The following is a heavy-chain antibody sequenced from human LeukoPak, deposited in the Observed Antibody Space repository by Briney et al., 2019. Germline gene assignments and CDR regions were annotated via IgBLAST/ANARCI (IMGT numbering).Heavy chain of an antibody. Sequence: SETLSLTCTVSGGSISSYYWSWIRQPPGKGLEWIGYIYYSGSTNYNPSLKSRVTISVDTSKNQFSLKLSSVTAADTAVYYCAGHTYTGLGDYWGQGTLVTASS. CDR1: GGSISSYY. CDR2: IYYSGST. CDR3: AGHTYTGLGDY. D-gene: IGHD6-19*01. J-gene: IGHJ4*02. V-gene: IGHV4-59*01.